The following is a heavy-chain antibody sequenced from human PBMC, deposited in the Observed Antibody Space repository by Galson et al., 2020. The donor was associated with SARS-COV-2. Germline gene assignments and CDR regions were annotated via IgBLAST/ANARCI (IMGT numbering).Heavy chain of an antibody. V-gene: IGHV3-15*01. D-gene: IGHD5-12*01. CDR2: IKTKGEGGTT. J-gene: IGHJ4*02. Sequence: GESLKISCAASGFTFSNAWMSWVRQAPGKGLEWVGHIKTKGEGGTTFYAAPVTGRFTISRDDTKATVSLQMNSLKTEDTAVYYCTTGTYGGYGPHPYFDNWGQGTLVTVSS. CDR1: GFTFSNAW. CDR3: TTGTYGGYGPHPYFDN.